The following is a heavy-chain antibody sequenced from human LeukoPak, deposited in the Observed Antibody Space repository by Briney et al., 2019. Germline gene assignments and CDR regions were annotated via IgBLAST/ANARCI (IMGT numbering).Heavy chain of an antibody. J-gene: IGHJ6*03. CDR2: ITGSSSTI. CDR3: ARRSFNYYYMDV. Sequence: EGSLRLSCAASGFTFSSYNMNWVRQAPGKGLEWVSSITGSSSTIYYADSVKGRFTISRDNAKNSLYLQMNSLRADDTAVYYCARRSFNYYYMDVWGKGTTVTVSS. V-gene: IGHV3-48*01. CDR1: GFTFSSYN.